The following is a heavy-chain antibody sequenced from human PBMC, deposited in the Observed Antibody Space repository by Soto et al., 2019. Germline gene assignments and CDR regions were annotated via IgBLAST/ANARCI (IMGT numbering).Heavy chain of an antibody. Sequence: SVKVSCKASGFTFTSSAMQWVRQARGQRLEWIGWIVVGSGNTNYAQKFQERVTITRDMSTSTAYMELSSLRSEDTAVYYCATTLASPPPVIIVDYWGQGTLVTVSS. V-gene: IGHV1-58*02. J-gene: IGHJ4*02. CDR3: ATTLASPPPVIIVDY. D-gene: IGHD3-3*01. CDR1: GFTFTSSA. CDR2: IVVGSGNT.